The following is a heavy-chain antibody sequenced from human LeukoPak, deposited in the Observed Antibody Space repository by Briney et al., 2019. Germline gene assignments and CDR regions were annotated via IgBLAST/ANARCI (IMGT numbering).Heavy chain of an antibody. V-gene: IGHV4-34*01. CDR2: INHSGST. J-gene: IGHJ4*02. Sequence: PSETLSLTCAVYGGSFSGYYWSWIRQPPGNGLEWIGEINHSGSTNYNPSLKSRVTISVDTSKNQFSLKLSSVTAADTAVYYCATSGGTNCGGDCPDYWGQGTLVTVSS. CDR3: ATSGGTNCGGDCPDY. D-gene: IGHD2-21*02. CDR1: GGSFSGYY.